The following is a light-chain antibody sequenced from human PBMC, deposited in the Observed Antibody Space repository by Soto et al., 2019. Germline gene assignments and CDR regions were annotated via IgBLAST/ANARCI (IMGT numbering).Light chain of an antibody. Sequence: DIQMTQSPSTVSGSVVERFSSKCRASQTISSWLAWYQQKPGKAPKLLIYKASTLKSGVPSRFSGSGSGTEFTLTISSLQPDDFATYYCQHYNSYSEAFGQGTRWIS. CDR2: KAS. V-gene: IGKV1-5*03. CDR1: QTISSW. J-gene: IGKJ1*01. CDR3: QHYNSYSEA.